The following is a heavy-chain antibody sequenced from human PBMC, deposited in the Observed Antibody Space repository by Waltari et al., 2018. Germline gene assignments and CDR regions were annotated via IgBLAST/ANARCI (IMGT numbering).Heavy chain of an antibody. Sequence: QVQLVQSGAEVKKPGASVKVSCKASGYTFTSYYMHWVRQAPGQGLEWMGIINPSGGSTSYEKKFQGRVTMTRDTSTSTVYMELSSLRSEDTAVYYCARDIVGATGPVQHWGQGTLVTVSS. J-gene: IGHJ1*01. CDR1: GYTFTSYY. V-gene: IGHV1-46*01. CDR2: INPSGGST. CDR3: ARDIVGATGPVQH. D-gene: IGHD1-26*01.